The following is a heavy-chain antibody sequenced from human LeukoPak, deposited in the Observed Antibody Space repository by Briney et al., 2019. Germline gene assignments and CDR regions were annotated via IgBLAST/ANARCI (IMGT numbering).Heavy chain of an antibody. D-gene: IGHD7-27*01. J-gene: IGHJ4*02. Sequence: SETLSLTCTVSGDFITAYYWSWIRQPPGKGLEWLGYVYYTGSTEYNPSLRSRVTISLEMSKRQFSLNLTSVTAADTAVYYCASNTGTVFDYWGQGALVTVSS. CDR1: GDFITAYY. V-gene: IGHV4-59*01. CDR3: ASNTGTVFDY. CDR2: VYYTGST.